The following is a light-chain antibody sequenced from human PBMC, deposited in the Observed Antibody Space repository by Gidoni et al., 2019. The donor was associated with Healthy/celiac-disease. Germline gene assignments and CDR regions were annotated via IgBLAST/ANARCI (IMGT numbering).Light chain of an antibody. CDR2: WAS. V-gene: IGKV4-1*01. CDR3: QQYYSTLPYT. Sequence: DILITQSPDSLAVSLGERATINCKSSQSVLYSSNNKNYLAWYQQKPGQPPKLLIYWASTRESGVPDRCSGSGSGRDFTLTISSLQAEDVAVYYCQQYYSTLPYTFGQGTKLEIK. CDR1: QSVLYSSNNKNY. J-gene: IGKJ2*01.